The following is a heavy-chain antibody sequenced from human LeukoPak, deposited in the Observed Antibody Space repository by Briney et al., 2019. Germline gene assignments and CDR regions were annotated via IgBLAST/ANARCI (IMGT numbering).Heavy chain of an antibody. CDR3: AREGPSEYGSRVAARNDY. CDR1: GYTFTSYY. D-gene: IGHD6-6*01. Sequence: ASVKVSCKASGYTFTSYYTHWVRQAPGQGLEWMGIINPSGGSTSYAQKFQGRVTMTRDTSTSTVYMELSSLRSEDTAVYYCAREGPSEYGSRVAARNDYWGQGTLVTVSS. CDR2: INPSGGST. J-gene: IGHJ4*02. V-gene: IGHV1-46*03.